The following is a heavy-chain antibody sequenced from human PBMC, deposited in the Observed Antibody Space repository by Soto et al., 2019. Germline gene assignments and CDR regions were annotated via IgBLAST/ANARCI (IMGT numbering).Heavy chain of an antibody. D-gene: IGHD6-13*01. Sequence: AGGSLRLSCAASGFTFSSYSMNWVRQAPGKGLEWVSYISSSSSTIYYADSVKGRFTISRENAKNSLYLQMISLRAEDTAVYYCARDRRAAGIYYYGMDVWGQGTTVTVSS. CDR3: ARDRRAAGIYYYGMDV. CDR1: GFTFSSYS. J-gene: IGHJ6*02. CDR2: ISSSSSTI. V-gene: IGHV3-48*01.